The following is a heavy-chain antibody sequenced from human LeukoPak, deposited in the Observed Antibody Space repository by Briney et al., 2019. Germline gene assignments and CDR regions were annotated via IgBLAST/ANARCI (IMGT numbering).Heavy chain of an antibody. CDR3: ANWPHDAFDI. Sequence: GGSLRLSCRASGTTFSGNGMHWVRQSPGKGLEWVAVISYDGLNKYYADSVKGRFTISRDNSKNTLYLQTNSLRVEDTAVYYCANWPHDAFDIWGQGTMVTVSS. CDR1: GTTFSGNG. J-gene: IGHJ3*02. CDR2: ISYDGLNK. V-gene: IGHV3-30*18.